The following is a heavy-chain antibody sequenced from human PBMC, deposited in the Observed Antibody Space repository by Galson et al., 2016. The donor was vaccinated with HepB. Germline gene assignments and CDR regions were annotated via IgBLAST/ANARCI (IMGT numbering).Heavy chain of an antibody. CDR1: GGSFSGSY. V-gene: IGHV4-34*01. D-gene: IGHD4-11*01. J-gene: IGHJ5*02. CDR3: AGQPMYYSNNNWFDP. CDR2: IYHSGTA. Sequence: SETLSLTCAVYGGSFSGSYWSWLRQSPGKGLEWIGEIYHSGTANYNPSLKSRVTMSVATSKSQFSLKLRSVTAADTAVYYCAGQPMYYSNNNWFDPWGQGTLVTVSS.